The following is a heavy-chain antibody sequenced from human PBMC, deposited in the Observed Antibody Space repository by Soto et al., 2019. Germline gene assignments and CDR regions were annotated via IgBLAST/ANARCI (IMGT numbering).Heavy chain of an antibody. V-gene: IGHV1-69*13. CDR3: AIDTGLNHRQPYGMDV. CDR2: IIPIFGTA. CDR1: GGTFSSYA. D-gene: IGHD6-19*01. Sequence: SVKVSCKASGGTFSSYAISWVRQAPGQGLEWMGGIIPIFGTANYAQKFQGRVTITADESTSTAYMELSSLRSEDTAVYYCAIDTGLNHRQPYGMDVSCTATTLTLFS. J-gene: IGHJ6*04.